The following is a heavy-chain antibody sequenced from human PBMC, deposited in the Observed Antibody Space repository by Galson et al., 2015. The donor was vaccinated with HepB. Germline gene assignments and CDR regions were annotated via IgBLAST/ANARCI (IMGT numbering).Heavy chain of an antibody. D-gene: IGHD3-3*01. CDR3: ARPLGNTFFGVLSLFDY. CDR2: VSYDGNNK. J-gene: IGHJ4*02. V-gene: IGHV3-30-3*01. Sequence: SLRLSCAVSGFAFNNHAMHWVRQAPGKGLEWVAVVSYDGNNKYYAESVKGRFTISRDESKNTLYLQMNSLRSEDTAVYYCARPLGNTFFGVLSLFDYWGQGILVTVST. CDR1: GFAFNNHA.